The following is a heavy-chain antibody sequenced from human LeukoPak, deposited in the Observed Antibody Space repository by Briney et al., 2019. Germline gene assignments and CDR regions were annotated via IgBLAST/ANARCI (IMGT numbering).Heavy chain of an antibody. J-gene: IGHJ4*02. CDR3: ARGEERGSGTVHFDY. Sequence: SETLTLTCAVSGGSISNNNWWSWVRQPPGMGLEWIGEIYHGGSTNYNPSLKSRVTMSVDRSKNQFSLKLSSVTAADTAVYYCARGEERGSGTVHFDYSGQGTLVTVSS. CDR1: GGSISNNNW. D-gene: IGHD3-10*01. V-gene: IGHV4-4*02. CDR2: IYHGGST.